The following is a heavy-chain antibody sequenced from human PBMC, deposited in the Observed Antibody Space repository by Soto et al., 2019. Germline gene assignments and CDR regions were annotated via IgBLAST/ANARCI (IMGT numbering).Heavy chain of an antibody. J-gene: IGHJ6*02. V-gene: IGHV3-23*01. CDR1: GFTFSSYA. CDR3: AKDNAHKTPHYYGSGSRRYYYGMDV. Sequence: EVQLLESGGGLVQPGGSLRLSCAASGFTFSSYAMSWVRQAPGKGLEWVSAISGSGGSTYYADSVKGRFTISRDNSKNTLYLQMNSLRAEDTAVYYCAKDNAHKTPHYYGSGSRRYYYGMDVWGQGTTVTVSS. D-gene: IGHD3-10*01. CDR2: ISGSGGST.